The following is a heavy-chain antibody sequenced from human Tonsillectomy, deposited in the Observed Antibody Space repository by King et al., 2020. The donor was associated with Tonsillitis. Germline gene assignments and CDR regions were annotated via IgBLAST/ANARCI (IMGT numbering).Heavy chain of an antibody. Sequence: VQLVESGGGVVQPGRSLRLSCAASGFTFSNYGMHWVRQAPGKGLEWVAVISYDGNNKYYADSVKGRFTISRDNSKNTLYLQMNSLAAEDTAVYYCAKDRGVGATVMDYWGQGTLVTVSS. CDR1: GFTFSNYG. J-gene: IGHJ4*02. V-gene: IGHV3-30*18. D-gene: IGHD1-26*01. CDR3: AKDRGVGATVMDY. CDR2: ISYDGNNK.